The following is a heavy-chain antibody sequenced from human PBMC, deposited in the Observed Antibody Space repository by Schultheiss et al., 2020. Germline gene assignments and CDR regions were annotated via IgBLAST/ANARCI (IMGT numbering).Heavy chain of an antibody. CDR3: ASTWDGSGWIDP. Sequence: GGSLRLSCAASGFTFSSYAMHWVRQAPGKGLEWVAVISYDGSNKYYADSVKGRFTSSRDNSKNTLYLQMNSLRAEDTAVYYCASTWDGSGWIDPWGQGTLVTVSS. V-gene: IGHV3-30-3*01. CDR2: ISYDGSNK. D-gene: IGHD3-10*01. CDR1: GFTFSSYA. J-gene: IGHJ5*02.